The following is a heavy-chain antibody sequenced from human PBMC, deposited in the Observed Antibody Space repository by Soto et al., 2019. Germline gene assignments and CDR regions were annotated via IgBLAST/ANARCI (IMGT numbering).Heavy chain of an antibody. CDR1: GYFFSSHW. V-gene: IGHV5-51*01. Sequence: PGESLKISCKGSGYFFSSHWIGWVRQMPGKGLEWIGFIYPGDSDTKYSPSFQGQVTISADKSTNTAYLQWSTLKASDTAMYYCGRSPGLIPTVMEDWGQGTLVTVSS. CDR3: GRSPGLIPTVMED. J-gene: IGHJ4*02. CDR2: IYPGDSDT. D-gene: IGHD4-17*01.